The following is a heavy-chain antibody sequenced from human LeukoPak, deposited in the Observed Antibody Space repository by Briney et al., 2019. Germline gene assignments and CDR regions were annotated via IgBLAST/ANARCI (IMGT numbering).Heavy chain of an antibody. J-gene: IGHJ4*02. CDR2: ISSTGFTI. D-gene: IGHD3-3*01. V-gene: IGHV3-11*04. CDR1: GFTFSDYY. Sequence: GGSLRLSCAASGFTFSDYYMSWIRQAPGKGLEWVSYISSTGFTIYHADSVKGRFTISRDNAKNSLYLQMNSLRAEDTAVYYCARVKEETYYDFWSGPRALGSFDYWGQGTLVTVSS. CDR3: ARVKEETYYDFWSGPRALGSFDY.